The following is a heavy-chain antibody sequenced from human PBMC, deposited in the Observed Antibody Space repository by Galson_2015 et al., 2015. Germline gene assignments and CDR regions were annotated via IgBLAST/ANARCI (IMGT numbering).Heavy chain of an antibody. Sequence: SLRLSCAASGFTFSDYYMTWIRQAPGKGLGWVSYISSSGSTIYYADSVKGRFTISRDNAKNSLYLQMNSLRAEDTAVYYCASARGDGGKPYFYYDMDVWGKGTTVTVSS. V-gene: IGHV3-11*04. CDR1: GFTFSDYY. CDR3: ASARGDGGKPYFYYDMDV. D-gene: IGHD4-23*01. CDR2: ISSSGSTI. J-gene: IGHJ6*03.